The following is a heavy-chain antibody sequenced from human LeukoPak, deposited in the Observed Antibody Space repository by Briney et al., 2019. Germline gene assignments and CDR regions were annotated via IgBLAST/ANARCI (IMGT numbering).Heavy chain of an antibody. Sequence: SETLSLTCTVSGGSISNYYWSWIRQPPGKALEWIGYIYYTGTTKYNPSLKSRAAISLDTSKNQFSLKLTSVTAADTALFFCARGYDIDVWGQGTTVTVSS. CDR2: IYYTGTT. CDR1: GGSISNYY. V-gene: IGHV4-59*01. CDR3: ARGYDIDV. J-gene: IGHJ6*02.